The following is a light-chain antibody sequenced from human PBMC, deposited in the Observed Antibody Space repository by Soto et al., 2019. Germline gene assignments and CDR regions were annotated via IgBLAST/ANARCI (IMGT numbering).Light chain of an antibody. Sequence: DIQLTQSPSFLSASVGDRVTITCRASQGISSYLAWYQQKPGKAPKLLIYAACTLHSGVPSRFSGTGSGTEFTLTISTLKPEDFATYFCQQLNSYPYTFGQGTKLEIK. V-gene: IGKV1-9*01. J-gene: IGKJ2*01. CDR3: QQLNSYPYT. CDR1: QGISSY. CDR2: AAC.